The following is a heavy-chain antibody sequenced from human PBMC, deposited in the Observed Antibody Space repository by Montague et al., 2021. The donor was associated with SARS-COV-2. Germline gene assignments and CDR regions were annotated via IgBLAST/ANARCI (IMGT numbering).Heavy chain of an antibody. CDR1: GGSISSGSYY. V-gene: IGHV4-61*02. CDR3: AGDIAVAGLFDY. CDR2: ISISGST. J-gene: IGHJ4*02. D-gene: IGHD6-19*01. Sequence: TLSLTCTVSGGSISSGSYYWSWIRQPAGKELEWIGRISISGSTNYNPSLKSRVTISVDTSKNQFSLKLSSVTAADTAVYYCAGDIAVAGLFDYWGQGTLVTVSS.